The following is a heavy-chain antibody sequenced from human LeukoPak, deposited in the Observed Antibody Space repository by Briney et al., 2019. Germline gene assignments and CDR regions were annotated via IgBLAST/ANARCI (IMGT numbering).Heavy chain of an antibody. CDR3: ARVATVTTDFDY. CDR2: ITSSSTYI. J-gene: IGHJ4*02. CDR1: GFIFSTYT. Sequence: GSLRLSCAASGFIFSTYTMTWVRPAPGKGLEWVSSITSSSTYIYYADSLKGRFTISRDNAKNSLFLQMNSLRAEDTAVYYCARVATVTTDFDYWGLGTLVTVSS. V-gene: IGHV3-21*01. D-gene: IGHD4-17*01.